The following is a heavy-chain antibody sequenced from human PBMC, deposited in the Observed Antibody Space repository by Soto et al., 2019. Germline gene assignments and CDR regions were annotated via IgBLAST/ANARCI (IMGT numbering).Heavy chain of an antibody. Sequence: EVQLLESGGGLVQPGGSLRLSCAASGFTFSSYAMSWVRQAPGKGLEWVSAISGSGGSTYYADSVKGRFTISRDNSKNTRYLQMNSLRAEDTAVYYCAKDSSEWLALKPIDYWGQGTLVTVSS. V-gene: IGHV3-23*01. CDR3: AKDSSEWLALKPIDY. CDR1: GFTFSSYA. D-gene: IGHD6-19*01. J-gene: IGHJ4*02. CDR2: ISGSGGST.